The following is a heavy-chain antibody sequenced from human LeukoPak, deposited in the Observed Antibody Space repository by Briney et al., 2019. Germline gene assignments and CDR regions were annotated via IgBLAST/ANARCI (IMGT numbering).Heavy chain of an antibody. V-gene: IGHV5-51*01. Sequence: GESLKISCKGSGYSFTSYWIGWVRQMPGKGLEWMGIIYPGDSDTRYSPSFQGQVTISADKSISTAYMELSSLTSDDTAVYYCARELLPAVTEGWFDPWGQGTLVTVSS. CDR3: ARELLPAVTEGWFDP. D-gene: IGHD2-2*01. J-gene: IGHJ5*02. CDR2: IYPGDSDT. CDR1: GYSFTSYW.